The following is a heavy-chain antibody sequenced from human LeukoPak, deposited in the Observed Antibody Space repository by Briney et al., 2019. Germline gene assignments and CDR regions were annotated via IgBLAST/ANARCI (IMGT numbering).Heavy chain of an antibody. J-gene: IGHJ5*02. CDR3: AKEARTVAGTWWFDT. D-gene: IGHD6-19*01. V-gene: IGHV3-13*04. CDR1: GFIFSSYD. CDR2: INTAGDT. Sequence: GGSLRLSCAASGFIFSSYDMHGVRHFTGKGLEWGSGINTAGDTDFSDSVKGRSTIAREDAKNSLYLQMNSLRAGDTAVYYCAKEARTVAGTWWFDTWGQGTLVTVSS.